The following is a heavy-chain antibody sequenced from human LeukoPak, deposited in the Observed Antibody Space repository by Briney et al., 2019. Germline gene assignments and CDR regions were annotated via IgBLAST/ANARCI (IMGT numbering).Heavy chain of an antibody. J-gene: IGHJ4*02. CDR1: GDSMRNFY. D-gene: IGHD2-2*01. CDR3: ARGLFSTRRESDY. CDR2: IDYSGST. V-gene: IGHV4-59*01. Sequence: SETLSLTCSVSGDSMRNFYWSWIRQPPGKGLEWIGFIDYSGSTSYNPSLKSRVTISIDTSKNQLSLRLTSVAAADTAVCFCARGLFSTRRESDYWGQGTLVTVSS.